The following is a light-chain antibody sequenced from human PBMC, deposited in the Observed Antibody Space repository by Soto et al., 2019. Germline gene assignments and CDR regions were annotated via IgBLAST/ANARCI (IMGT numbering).Light chain of an antibody. CDR1: QSISNW. Sequence: DIQMTQAPSTLSASIGDRVIITCWASQSISNWLAWYQQRPGKAPNLLIYDASTLQTGVPSMFSGSGSGTQFTLTISSLQPDDFGIFYCQQYNNYPPTWTFGQGTKVDIK. J-gene: IGKJ1*01. V-gene: IGKV1-5*01. CDR3: QQYNNYPPTWT. CDR2: DAS.